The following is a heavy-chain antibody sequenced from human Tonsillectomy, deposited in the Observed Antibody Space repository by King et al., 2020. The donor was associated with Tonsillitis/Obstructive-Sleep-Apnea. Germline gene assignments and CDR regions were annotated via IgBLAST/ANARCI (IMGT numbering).Heavy chain of an antibody. Sequence: EVQLVESGGGLEQPGGSLRLSCAASGFTFSSYEMDWVRQAPGKGLEWVSYISSSGRTISYADSVKGRFTVSRDNAKNSLYLQMSSLTDEDSAIYYCAREHTTTFYMDVWGQGTTVTVSS. V-gene: IGHV3-48*03. CDR1: GFTFSSYE. J-gene: IGHJ6*03. D-gene: IGHD1-26*01. CDR2: ISSSGRTI. CDR3: AREHTTTFYMDV.